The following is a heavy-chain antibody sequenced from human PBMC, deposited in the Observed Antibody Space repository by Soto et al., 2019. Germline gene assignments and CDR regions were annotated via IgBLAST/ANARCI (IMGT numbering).Heavy chain of an antibody. Sequence: TVFCGNIRSLGDYWSWMRQRAGKGLEWIRYISYTGSTYYRPSLTSRVTISVDTSKNQFSLKLSSFIHAEAAVHDSARSVALWGQGTLVTVSS. CDR3: ARSVAL. CDR1: CGNIRSLGDY. V-gene: IGHV4-31*07. J-gene: IGHJ4*02. CDR2: ISYTGST. D-gene: IGHD6-6*01.